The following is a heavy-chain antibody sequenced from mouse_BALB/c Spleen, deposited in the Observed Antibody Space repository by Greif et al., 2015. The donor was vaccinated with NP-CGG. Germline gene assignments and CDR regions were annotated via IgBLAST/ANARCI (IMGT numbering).Heavy chain of an antibody. D-gene: IGHD3-1*01. CDR2: IYPGSGST. J-gene: IGHJ3*01. CDR3: TRGARGAY. Sequence: LQQSGSELVRPGASVKLSCKASGYTFTSYWMHWVKQRPGQGLEWIGNIYPGSGSTNYDEKFKSKATLTVDTSSSTAYMQLSSLTSEDSAVYYCTRGARGAYWGQGTLVTVSA. V-gene: IGHV1S22*01. CDR1: GYTFTSYW.